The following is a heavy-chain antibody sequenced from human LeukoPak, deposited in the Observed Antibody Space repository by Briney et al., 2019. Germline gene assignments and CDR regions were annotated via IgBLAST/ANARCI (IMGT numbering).Heavy chain of an antibody. D-gene: IGHD2-2*01. CDR3: AKRDCSSTSCSSFGMDV. CDR2: IYSGGST. V-gene: IGHV3-53*01. J-gene: IGHJ6*02. CDR1: GFTVSSNY. Sequence: GGSLRLSCAVSGFTVSSNYMSWVRQAPGQGLEWVSLIYSGGSTYYADSVKGRFTISRDNSKNTLYLQMNSLRAEDTAVYYCAKRDCSSTSCSSFGMDVWGQGTTVTVSS.